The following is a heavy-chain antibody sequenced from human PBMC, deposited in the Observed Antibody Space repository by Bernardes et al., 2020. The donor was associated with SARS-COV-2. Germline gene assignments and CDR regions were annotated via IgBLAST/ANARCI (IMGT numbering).Heavy chain of an antibody. Sequence: SESLRLTCTVSGASISSYYWSWIRQPPGKGLEWIGYIYYSGSTNYNPSLKSRVTISVDTSKNQFSLKLSSVTAADTAVYYCARGFDYWGQGTLVTVSS. CDR1: GASISSYY. CDR3: ARGFDY. CDR2: IYYSGST. V-gene: IGHV4-59*01. J-gene: IGHJ4*02.